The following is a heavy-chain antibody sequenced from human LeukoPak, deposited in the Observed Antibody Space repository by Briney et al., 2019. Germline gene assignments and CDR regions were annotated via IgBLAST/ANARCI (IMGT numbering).Heavy chain of an antibody. J-gene: IGHJ4*02. D-gene: IGHD6-13*01. V-gene: IGHV4-59*01. CDR1: GGSISSYY. CDR3: ASEGSSSSAFDY. CDR2: TYYSGST. Sequence: SETLSLTCTVSGGSISSYYWSWIRQPPGKGLEWIGYTYYSGSTNYNPSLKGRVTISVDTSKNQFSLKLSSVTAADTAVYYCASEGSSSSAFDYWGQGTLVTVSS.